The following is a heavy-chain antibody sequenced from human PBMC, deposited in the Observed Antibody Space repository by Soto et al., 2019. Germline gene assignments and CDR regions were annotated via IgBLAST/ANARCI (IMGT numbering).Heavy chain of an antibody. Sequence: GGSLRLSCAASGFTFSSYWMSWVRQAPRKGLEWVANIKQDGSEKWYVDSVKGRFTISRDNAKNSLYLQMNSLRAEDTAVYYCARGDFYDSSGPFSDAFDIWGQGTMVTVSS. D-gene: IGHD3-22*01. CDR1: GFTFSSYW. CDR3: ARGDFYDSSGPFSDAFDI. V-gene: IGHV3-7*04. J-gene: IGHJ3*02. CDR2: IKQDGSEK.